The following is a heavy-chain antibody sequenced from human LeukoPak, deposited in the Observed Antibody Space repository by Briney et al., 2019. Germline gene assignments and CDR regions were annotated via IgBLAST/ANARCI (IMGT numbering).Heavy chain of an antibody. CDR2: ISSSSGYA. D-gene: IGHD5-12*01. CDR1: GFTFSDHC. Sequence: PGGSLRLSCAASGFTFSDHCMAWIRQAPGKGLEWVSFISSSSGYANYADSVKGRFTISRDNAKNSLYLQMNSLRAEDTAVYYCARDQSIYGYEIFDYWGQGILVTVSS. V-gene: IGHV3-11*05. J-gene: IGHJ4*02. CDR3: ARDQSIYGYEIFDY.